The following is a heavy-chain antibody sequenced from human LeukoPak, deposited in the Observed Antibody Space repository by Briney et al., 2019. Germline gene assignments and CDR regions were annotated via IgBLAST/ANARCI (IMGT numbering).Heavy chain of an antibody. V-gene: IGHV3-15*01. Sequence: PGGSLRLSCAASGFTFSTASMSWVRQPPGKGLEWVGRIKSKTDGGTTDYAAPVKGRFTISRDDLRNTLYLQMNSLQTEDTAVYYCTTEADTWIQLWLPSAYWGQGTLVAVSS. CDR2: IKSKTDGGTT. CDR3: TTEADTWIQLWLPSAY. J-gene: IGHJ4*02. D-gene: IGHD5-18*01. CDR1: GFTFSTAS.